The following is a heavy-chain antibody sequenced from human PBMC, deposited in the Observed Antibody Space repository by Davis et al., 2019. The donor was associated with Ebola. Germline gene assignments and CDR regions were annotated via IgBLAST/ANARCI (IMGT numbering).Heavy chain of an antibody. V-gene: IGHV1-2*02. J-gene: IGHJ4*02. CDR3: ARVVSYVYYFDY. D-gene: IGHD1-26*01. CDR1: GYTFTGYY. CDR2: INPNSGGT. Sequence: ASVKVSCKASGYTFTGYYMHWVRQAPGQGLEWMGWINPNSGGTNYAQKFQGRVTMTRDTSISTAYMELSRLRSDDTAVYYCARVVSYVYYFDYWGQGTLVTVSS.